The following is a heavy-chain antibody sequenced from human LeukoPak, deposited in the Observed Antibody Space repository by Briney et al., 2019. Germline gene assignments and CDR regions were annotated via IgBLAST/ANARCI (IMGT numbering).Heavy chain of an antibody. J-gene: IGHJ6*04. V-gene: IGHV4-59*01. Sequence: SETLSLTCTVSGGSISSYYWSWIRQPPGKGLEWIGYIYYSGSTNYNPSLKSRVTISVDTSKNQFSLKLSSVTAADTAVYYCARDLWLRDYGMDVWGKGTTVTVFS. CDR3: ARDLWLRDYGMDV. CDR2: IYYSGST. D-gene: IGHD5-12*01. CDR1: GGSISSYY.